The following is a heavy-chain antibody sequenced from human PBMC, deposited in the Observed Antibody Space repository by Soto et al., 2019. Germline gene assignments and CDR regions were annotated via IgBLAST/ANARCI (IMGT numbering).Heavy chain of an antibody. Sequence: QMQLVESGGGVVQPGRSLRLSCAASGFTFRSYGIHWVRQAPGTGLEWVALIWFDGSKKYYVDSVKGRFAVSRDNSKNTLYVQMNSLRAEDTAVYYCARDRLVPYGYGMDVWGQGTTVTVSS. J-gene: IGHJ6*02. V-gene: IGHV3-33*01. CDR3: ARDRLVPYGYGMDV. CDR1: GFTFRSYG. D-gene: IGHD2-2*01. CDR2: IWFDGSKK.